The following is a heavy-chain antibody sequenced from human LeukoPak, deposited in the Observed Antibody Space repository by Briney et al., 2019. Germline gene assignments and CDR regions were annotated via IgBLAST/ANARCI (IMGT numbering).Heavy chain of an antibody. Sequence: PGGSLRLSCAASGFTFSNYWMTWVRQAPGKGLEWVANIKKDGSEKNYVDSVKGRFTISRDNSKNTLYLQMNSLRPEDTAVYYCAKDRSYYDSGGFRNFDYWGQGTLVTVSS. CDR3: AKDRSYYDSGGFRNFDY. CDR2: IKKDGSEK. V-gene: IGHV3-7*01. D-gene: IGHD3-22*01. CDR1: GFTFSNYW. J-gene: IGHJ4*02.